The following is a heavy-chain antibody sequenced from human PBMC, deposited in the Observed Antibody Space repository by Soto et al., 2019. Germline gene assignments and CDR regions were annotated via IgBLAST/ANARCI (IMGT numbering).Heavy chain of an antibody. Sequence: GESLKISCKGSGYSFTSYWIGWVRQMPGKGLEWMGIIYPGDSDTRYSPSFQGQVTISADKSISTAYLQWSSLKASDTAMYYCAKDPQQLIVYFDYWGQGPQVTVSS. D-gene: IGHD6-13*01. CDR1: GYSFTSYW. V-gene: IGHV5-51*01. CDR3: AKDPQQLIVYFDY. CDR2: IYPGDSDT. J-gene: IGHJ4*02.